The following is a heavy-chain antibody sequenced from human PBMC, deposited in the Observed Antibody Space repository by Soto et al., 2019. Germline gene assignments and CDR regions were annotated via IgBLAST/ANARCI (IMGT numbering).Heavy chain of an antibody. V-gene: IGHV4-34*01. Sequence: SETLSLTCAVYGGSFNVYYWSWIRQPPGKGLEWIGEVNHSGSASYSPSLKSRATISVETSKNQFSLKLSSVTAADTAVYYCARKRRGTYSSSPFDYWGQGTLVTVSS. CDR1: GGSFNVYY. D-gene: IGHD6-6*01. CDR2: VNHSGSA. CDR3: ARKRRGTYSSSPFDY. J-gene: IGHJ4*02.